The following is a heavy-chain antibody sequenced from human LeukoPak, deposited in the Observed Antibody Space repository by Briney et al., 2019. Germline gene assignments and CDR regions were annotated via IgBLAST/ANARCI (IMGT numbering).Heavy chain of an antibody. CDR3: ASEDCSGGSCYSKVRYFDY. D-gene: IGHD2-15*01. Sequence: SVKVSCKASGGTFSSYAISWVRQAPGQGLEWMGRIIPILGIANSAQKFQGRVTITADKSTSTAYMELSSLGSEDTAVYYCASEDCSGGSCYSKVRYFDYWGQGTLVTVSS. CDR2: IIPILGIA. J-gene: IGHJ4*02. V-gene: IGHV1-69*04. CDR1: GGTFSSYA.